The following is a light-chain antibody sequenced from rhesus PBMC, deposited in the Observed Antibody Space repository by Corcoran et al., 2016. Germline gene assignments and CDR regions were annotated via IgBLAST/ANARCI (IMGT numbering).Light chain of an antibody. V-gene: IGKV1-43*02. J-gene: IGKJ2*01. CDR2: KAS. CDR3: LHYYSDPFN. CDR1: QGISTY. Sequence: DIQMTQSPSSLSASVGDRVTITCRASQGISTYLNWYQQKPGKAPKRLIYKASSLEGGVPSRFSGSGSGTDFTLTISSLQPEDFAIYYCLHYYSDPFNFGQGTKVEI.